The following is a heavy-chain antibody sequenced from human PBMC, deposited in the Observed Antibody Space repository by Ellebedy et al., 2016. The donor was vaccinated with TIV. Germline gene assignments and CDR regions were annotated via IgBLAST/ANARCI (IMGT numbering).Heavy chain of an antibody. Sequence: SQTLSLTCAIPGDSVSSTSATWTWLRQSPSRCLEWLGRTFFRSRRDHDYAESVKSPIAITPETSRNQFSLQLNSVTPEDTALYYCAREREIVATITYFFDSWGQGTQVTDSS. CDR3: AREREIVATITYFFDS. J-gene: IGHJ4*02. CDR2: TFFRSRRDH. CDR1: GDSVSSTSAT. D-gene: IGHD2/OR15-2a*01. V-gene: IGHV6-1*01.